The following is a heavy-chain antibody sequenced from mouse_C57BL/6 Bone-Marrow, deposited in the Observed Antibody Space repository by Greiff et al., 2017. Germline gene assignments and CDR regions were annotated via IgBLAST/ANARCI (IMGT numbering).Heavy chain of an antibody. J-gene: IGHJ1*03. CDR1: GFNIKDYY. Sequence: VQLQQSGAELVKPGASVKLSCTASGFNIKDYYMHWAKQRTEQGLEWIGRIDPEDGETKYAPKFQGKATITADTSSNTAYLQLSSLTSEDTAVYYCVLITTASDWYFDVWGTGTTVTVSS. D-gene: IGHD1-1*01. CDR3: VLITTASDWYFDV. V-gene: IGHV14-2*01. CDR2: IDPEDGET.